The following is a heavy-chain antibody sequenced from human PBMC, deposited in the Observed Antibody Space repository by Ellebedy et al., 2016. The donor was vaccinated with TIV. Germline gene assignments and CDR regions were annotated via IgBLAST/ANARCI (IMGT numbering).Heavy chain of an antibody. D-gene: IGHD4-17*01. Sequence: GESLKISCAASGFTFSSYAMTWVRQAPGKGLEWVSVVTGGGDITYYADSVKGRFTITRDNSRNTVYLQMNSLRTEDTAVYFCAKVGFGDLDHWGQGTLVPVSS. CDR1: GFTFSSYA. J-gene: IGHJ4*02. CDR3: AKVGFGDLDH. V-gene: IGHV3-23*01. CDR2: VTGGGDIT.